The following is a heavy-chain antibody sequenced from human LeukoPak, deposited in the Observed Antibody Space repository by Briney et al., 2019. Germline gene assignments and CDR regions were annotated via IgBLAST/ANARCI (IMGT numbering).Heavy chain of an antibody. CDR3: AKVGLNWGSDWYFDL. J-gene: IGHJ2*01. CDR1: GDSLSGSY. Sequence: SETLSLTCTVSGDSLSGSYWSRIRQPAGKGLEWIGRIYASGSTAYNASLKSRVTMSVDTSKNQFSLRLTSVTAADTAVYYCAKVGLNWGSDWYFDLWGRGTLVTVSS. CDR2: IYASGST. V-gene: IGHV4-4*07. D-gene: IGHD7-27*01.